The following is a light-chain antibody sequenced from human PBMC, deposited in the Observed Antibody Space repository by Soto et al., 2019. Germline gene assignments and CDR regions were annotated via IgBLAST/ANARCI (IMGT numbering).Light chain of an antibody. CDR2: HTS. J-gene: IGKJ2*01. CDR3: QQYVPSPMYT. Sequence: DIVLTQSPGTLSLSPGERVTLSCRASQIVSSNYLAWYQKKPGQAPRLLIYHTSTRATGIPDRFSGSGSGTDFTLTISRLEPEDLAVYYCQQYVPSPMYTFGQGTKLEIK. CDR1: QIVSSNY. V-gene: IGKV3-20*01.